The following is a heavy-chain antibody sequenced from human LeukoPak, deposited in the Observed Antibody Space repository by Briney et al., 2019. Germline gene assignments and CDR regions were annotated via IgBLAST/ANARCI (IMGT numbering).Heavy chain of an antibody. D-gene: IGHD6-19*01. CDR1: GGSISSSSYY. Sequence: SETLSLTCTVSGGSISSSSYYWGWIRQPPGKALEWLGHIYYSGSTTYSPSLKSRLTISVDTSRNQFSLSLISVTAADTAVYYCARGGQLAVPDPLDSWGQGTLVTVSS. CDR2: IYYSGST. V-gene: IGHV4-61*05. J-gene: IGHJ4*02. CDR3: ARGGQLAVPDPLDS.